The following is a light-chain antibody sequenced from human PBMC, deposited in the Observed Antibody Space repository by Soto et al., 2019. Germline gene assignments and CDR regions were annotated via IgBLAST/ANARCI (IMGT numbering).Light chain of an antibody. J-gene: IGKJ5*01. V-gene: IGKV3-11*01. CDR3: QQRSNWPPIT. CDR1: QSVSSY. Sequence: VFTQSPATLSLSPGERATPSCRASQSVSSYLAWYQQKPGQAPRLLIYDASNRATGIPARFSGSGSGTDFTLTISSLEPEDFAVYYCQQRSNWPPITFGQGTRLEIK. CDR2: DAS.